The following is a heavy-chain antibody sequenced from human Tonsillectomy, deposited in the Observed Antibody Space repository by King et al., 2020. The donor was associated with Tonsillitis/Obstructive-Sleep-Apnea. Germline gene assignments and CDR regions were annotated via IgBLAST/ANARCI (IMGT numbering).Heavy chain of an antibody. CDR1: GFTFSDYY. D-gene: IGHD2-2*02. Sequence: VQLVESGGGLVKPGGSLRLSCAASGFTFSDYYMSWIRQAPGKGLEWVSYISSSSSYTNYADSVKGRFTISRDNAKNSLYLQMNSLRAEDTAVYYCARGDCSSTSCYILQGDYYYMDVWGKGTTVTVSS. CDR2: ISSSSSYT. V-gene: IGHV3-11*05. J-gene: IGHJ6*03. CDR3: ARGDCSSTSCYILQGDYYYMDV.